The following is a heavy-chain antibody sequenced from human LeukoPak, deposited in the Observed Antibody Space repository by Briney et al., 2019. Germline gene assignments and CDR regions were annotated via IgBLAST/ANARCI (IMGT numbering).Heavy chain of an antibody. CDR1: GFTFSSYA. V-gene: IGHV3-30-3*01. CDR2: ISYDGSNK. J-gene: IGHJ4*02. D-gene: IGHD5-24*01. CDR3: ARGLRYDGYNLVD. Sequence: GGSLRLSCAASGFTFSSYAMHWVRQAPGKGLEWVAVISYDGSNKYYADSVKGRFTISRDNSKNTLYLQMNSLRSEDTAVYYCARGLRYDGYNLVDWGQGTLVTVSS.